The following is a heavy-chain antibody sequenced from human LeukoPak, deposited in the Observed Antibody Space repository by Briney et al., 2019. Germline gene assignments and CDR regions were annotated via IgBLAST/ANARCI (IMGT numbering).Heavy chain of an antibody. D-gene: IGHD3-10*01. CDR2: IKQDGSEK. V-gene: IGHV3-7*01. CDR1: GFTFSDYW. Sequence: GGSLRLSCAASGFTFSDYWMTWVRQAPGKGLEWVANIKQDGSEKYYVDSVKGRFTISRDNAKNSLYLQMNSLRAEDTAVYYCAKEVGGSGSFWGQGTLVTVSS. CDR3: AKEVGGSGSF. J-gene: IGHJ4*02.